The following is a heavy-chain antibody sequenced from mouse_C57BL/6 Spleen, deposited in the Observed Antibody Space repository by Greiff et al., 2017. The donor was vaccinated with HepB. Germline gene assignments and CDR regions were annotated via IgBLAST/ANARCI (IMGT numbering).Heavy chain of an antibody. Sequence: QVQLQQPGAELVRPGSSVKLSCKASGYTFTSYWMDWVKQRPGQGLEWIGNIYPSDSETHYNQKFKDKATLTVDKSSSTAYMQLSSLTSEDSAVYYCASGLRNYFDYWGQGTTLTVSS. V-gene: IGHV1-61*01. CDR2: IYPSDSET. CDR3: ASGLRNYFDY. D-gene: IGHD6-1*01. J-gene: IGHJ2*01. CDR1: GYTFTSYW.